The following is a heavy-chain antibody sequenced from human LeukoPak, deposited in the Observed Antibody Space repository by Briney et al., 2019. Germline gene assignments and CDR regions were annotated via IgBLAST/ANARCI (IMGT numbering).Heavy chain of an antibody. CDR1: GYTFTSYY. J-gene: IGHJ4*02. D-gene: IGHD3-22*01. Sequence: ASVKVSCKASGYTFTSYYMHWVRQAPGQGLEWMGIINPSGGSTSYAQKFQGRVTMTRDTSTSAVYMELSSLRSEDTAVYYCARTYYYDSSGYYFDYWGQGTLVTVSS. CDR3: ARTYYYDSSGYYFDY. V-gene: IGHV1-46*01. CDR2: INPSGGST.